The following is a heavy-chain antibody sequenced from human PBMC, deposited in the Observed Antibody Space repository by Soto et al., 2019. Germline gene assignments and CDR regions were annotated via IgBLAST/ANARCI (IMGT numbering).Heavy chain of an antibody. CDR3: ARDRNYYDSSKSRYYYYGMDV. D-gene: IGHD3-22*01. CDR2: ISYDGSNK. CDR1: GFTFSSYA. V-gene: IGHV3-30-3*01. J-gene: IGHJ6*02. Sequence: PGGSLRLSCAASGFTFSSYAMHWVRQAPGKGLGWVAVISYDGSNKYYADSVKGRFTISRDNSKNTLYLQMNSLRAEDTAVYYCARDRNYYDSSKSRYYYYGMDVWGQGTTVTVS.